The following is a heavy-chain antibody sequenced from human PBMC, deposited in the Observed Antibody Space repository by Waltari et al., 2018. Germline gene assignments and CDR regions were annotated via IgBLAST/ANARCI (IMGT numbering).Heavy chain of an antibody. CDR3: AREALYDFWSGYPDY. CDR1: GFSFINYA. D-gene: IGHD3-3*01. J-gene: IGHJ4*02. V-gene: IGHV3-7*01. Sequence: EVQLLESGGGLVQPGGSLRLSCATSGFSFINYAMNWVRQAPGKGLEWVAYINQDGSEKYYVDSVKGRFTISRDNAKNSLYLQMNSLRAEDTAVYYCAREALYDFWSGYPDYWGQGTLVTVSS. CDR2: INQDGSEK.